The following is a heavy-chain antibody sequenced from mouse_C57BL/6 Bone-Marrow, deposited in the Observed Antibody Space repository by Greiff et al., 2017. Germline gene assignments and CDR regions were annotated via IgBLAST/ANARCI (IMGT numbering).Heavy chain of an antibody. CDR3: ARGYFDY. J-gene: IGHJ2*01. CDR1: GYTFTSYW. Sequence: QVQLQQSGAELAKPGASVKLSCKASGYTFTSYWMHWVNQRPGQGLEWIGYINPSSGYTKYNQKFKDKATVTADKSSSTAYMQLSSLTYEDSAVYYGARGYFDYWGQGTTLTVSS. CDR2: INPSSGYT. V-gene: IGHV1-7*01.